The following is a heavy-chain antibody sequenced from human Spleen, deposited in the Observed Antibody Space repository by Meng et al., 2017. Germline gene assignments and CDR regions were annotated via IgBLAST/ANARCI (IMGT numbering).Heavy chain of an antibody. CDR2: IYTSGST. D-gene: IGHD5-18*01. CDR3: AREGSYGYFD. V-gene: IGHV4-61*09. CDR1: GGSISGGSYF. J-gene: IGHJ4*02. Sequence: SETLSLTCTVSGGSISGGSYFWSWIRQPAGKGLEWIGHIYTSGSTNYNPSLKGRVTISVDMSQNQFSLKLTSVTAADTAVYYCAREGSYGYFDWGQGTLVTVSS.